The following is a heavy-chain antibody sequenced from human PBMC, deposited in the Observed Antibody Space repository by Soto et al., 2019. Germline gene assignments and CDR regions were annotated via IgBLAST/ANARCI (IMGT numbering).Heavy chain of an antibody. V-gene: IGHV3-21*01. D-gene: IGHD3-22*01. CDR3: ARDVVKYYYDSSGYFGAFDI. CDR1: GFTFSSYS. CDR2: ISSSSSYI. J-gene: IGHJ3*02. Sequence: KPGGSLRLSCAASGFTFSSYSMNWVRQAPGKGLEWVSSISSSSSYIYYADSVKGRFTISRDNATNSLYLQMNSLRAEDTAVYYCARDVVKYYYDSSGYFGAFDIWGQGTMVTVS.